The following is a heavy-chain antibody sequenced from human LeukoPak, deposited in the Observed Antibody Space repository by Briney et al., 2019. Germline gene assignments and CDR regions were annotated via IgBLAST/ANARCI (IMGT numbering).Heavy chain of an antibody. CDR2: IAFDGTEK. CDR3: ARDPIGGARDYFDY. Sequence: GGSLRLSCAASGFAFGSYAMHWVRQAPDKGLEWVAVIAFDGTEKYYGNSVRGRFTISRDNSKNTLHLQLNSLRAEDTAVYYCARDPIGGARDYFDYWGQGTLVTVSS. V-gene: IGHV3-30*04. CDR1: GFAFGSYA. D-gene: IGHD3-16*01. J-gene: IGHJ4*02.